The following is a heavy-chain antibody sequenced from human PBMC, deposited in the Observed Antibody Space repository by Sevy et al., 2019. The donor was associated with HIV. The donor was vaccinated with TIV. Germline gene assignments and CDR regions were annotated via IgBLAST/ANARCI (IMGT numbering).Heavy chain of an antibody. CDR1: GYTITRYY. V-gene: IGHV1-46*01. J-gene: IGHJ4*02. Sequence: ASVKVSCKASGYTITRYYMHWVRQAPGQGLEWMGIINPGDGGTTYAQKFQDRVTMTRDTSTSTVDMELNNLRSEDTAVYYCASYTTGSQGDYWGQGTPVTVSS. D-gene: IGHD1-1*01. CDR3: ASYTTGSQGDY. CDR2: INPGDGGT.